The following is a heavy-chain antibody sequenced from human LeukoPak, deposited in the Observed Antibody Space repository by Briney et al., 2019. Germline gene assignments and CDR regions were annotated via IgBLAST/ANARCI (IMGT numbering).Heavy chain of an antibody. Sequence: PGGSLRLSCAAYGFTFSSYAMHWVRRAPGKGLEWVAVISYDGPNKNYADSVKGRFTISRDNSKNTLYLQMNSLRAEDTAVYYCARGVRIAVAGNIDYWGQGTLVTVSS. D-gene: IGHD6-19*01. CDR2: ISYDGPNK. CDR1: GFTFSSYA. J-gene: IGHJ4*02. V-gene: IGHV3-30*04. CDR3: ARGVRIAVAGNIDY.